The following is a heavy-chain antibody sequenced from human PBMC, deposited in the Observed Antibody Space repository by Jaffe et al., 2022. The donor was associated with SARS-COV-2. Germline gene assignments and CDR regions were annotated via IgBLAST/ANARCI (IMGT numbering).Heavy chain of an antibody. J-gene: IGHJ4*02. V-gene: IGHV1-24*01. D-gene: IGHD2-21*01. Sequence: QVQLVQSGAEVKKPGASVKVSCKVSGYTLTELSMHWVRQAPGKGLEWMGGFDPEDGETIYAQKFQGRVTMTEDTSTDTAYMELSSLRSEDTAVYYCATLTPRTEPYSHNEGPEGYWGQGTLVTVSS. CDR1: GYTLTELS. CDR2: FDPEDGET. CDR3: ATLTPRTEPYSHNEGPEGY.